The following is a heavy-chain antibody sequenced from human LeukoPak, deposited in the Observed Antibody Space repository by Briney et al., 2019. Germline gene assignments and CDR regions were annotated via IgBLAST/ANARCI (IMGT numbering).Heavy chain of an antibody. Sequence: GSLRLSCAASGFTFSSYAMSWVRQAPGKGLEWVSTINISFSDDNTYYADSVKGRFTISRDNSKSTLYLQMNSVRADDTAVYYCARKLGANYYYGLDVWGQGTTVTVSS. D-gene: IGHD4-23*01. J-gene: IGHJ6*02. CDR1: GFTFSSYA. CDR3: ARKLGANYYYGLDV. V-gene: IGHV3-23*01. CDR2: INISFSDDNT.